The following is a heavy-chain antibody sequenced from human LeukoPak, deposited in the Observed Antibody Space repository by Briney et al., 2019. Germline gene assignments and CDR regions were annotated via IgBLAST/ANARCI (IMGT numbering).Heavy chain of an antibody. D-gene: IGHD6-19*01. CDR1: GFTFSSYA. CDR3: AKDTSLIAVAGTGQFDH. Sequence: GGSLRLSCAASGFTFSSYAVSWVRQAPGKGLEWVSAISGSGGSTYYADSVKGRFTISRDNAKNSLYLQMNSLRAEDTALYYCAKDTSLIAVAGTGQFDHWGQGTLVTVSS. V-gene: IGHV3-23*01. J-gene: IGHJ5*02. CDR2: ISGSGGST.